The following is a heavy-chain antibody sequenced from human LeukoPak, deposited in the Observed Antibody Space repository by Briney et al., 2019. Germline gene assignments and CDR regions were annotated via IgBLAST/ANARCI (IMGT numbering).Heavy chain of an antibody. J-gene: IGHJ6*02. D-gene: IGHD3-10*01. CDR3: AKDYVLGDLLRIYYYYDGMDV. CDR2: ISYDGSNK. Sequence: GGSLRLSCAASGFTFSSYGIHWVRQAPGKGLEWVAVISYDGSNKYYADSAKGRFTISRDNSKNTLYLQMNSLRAEDTAVYYCAKDYVLGDLLRIYYYYDGMDVWGQGTTVTVSS. V-gene: IGHV3-30*18. CDR1: GFTFSSYG.